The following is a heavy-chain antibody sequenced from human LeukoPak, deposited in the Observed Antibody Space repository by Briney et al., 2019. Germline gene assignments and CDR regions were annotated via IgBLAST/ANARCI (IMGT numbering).Heavy chain of an antibody. CDR2: IFYSGST. CDR3: ARNPETASFDY. V-gene: IGHV4-31*03. CDR1: GASVTSGGNY. D-gene: IGHD1-1*01. Sequence: PSQTLSLTCTVPGASVTSGGNYWGWIRQHPGKGLEWIGYIFYSGSTYYNPSLKSRVTISIDTSKNQFSLNLSSVTAADTAVYYCARNPETASFDYWGQGTLVTVSS. J-gene: IGHJ4*02.